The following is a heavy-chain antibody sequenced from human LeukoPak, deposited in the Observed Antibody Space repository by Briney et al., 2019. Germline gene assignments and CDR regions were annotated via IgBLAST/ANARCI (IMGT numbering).Heavy chain of an antibody. J-gene: IGHJ4*02. D-gene: IGHD2-2*03. CDR1: GGSISSYY. CDR3: ARAPRNDGYCSSTSCFRKPFDY. Sequence: SETLSLTCTVSGGSISSYYWSWIRQPAGKGLEWIGRIYTSGSTNYNPSLKSRVTMSVDTSKNQFSLKLSSVTAADTAVYYCARAPRNDGYCSSTSCFRKPFDYWGQGTLVTVSS. CDR2: IYTSGST. V-gene: IGHV4-4*07.